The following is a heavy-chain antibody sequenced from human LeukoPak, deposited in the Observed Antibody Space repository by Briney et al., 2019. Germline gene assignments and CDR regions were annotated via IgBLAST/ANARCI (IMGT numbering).Heavy chain of an antibody. CDR2: INPISADT. J-gene: IGHJ4*02. CDR3: ARDRAGSYNSYCFDY. V-gene: IGHV1-2*02. Sequence: ASVKVSCKASGYTFTGNHVHWVRQAPGQGLEWMGWINPISADTNSAQKFQGRVTMTRDTSISTAYMELTRLRSDDTAVHYCARDRAGSYNSYCFDYWGQGTLVTVSS. CDR1: GYTFTGNH. D-gene: IGHD5-24*01.